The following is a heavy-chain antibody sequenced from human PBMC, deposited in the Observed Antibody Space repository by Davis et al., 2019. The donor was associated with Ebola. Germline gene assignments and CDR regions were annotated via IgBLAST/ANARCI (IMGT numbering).Heavy chain of an antibody. CDR2: FDPEDGET. D-gene: IGHD2-2*01. CDR3: ARSLGVARIVVVPSDYYGMDV. J-gene: IGHJ6*02. Sequence: ASVKVSCKVSGYTLTELSMHWVRQAPGKGLEWMGGFDPEDGETIYAQKFQGRVAMTRDTSTSTVYMELSSLRSEDTAVYYCARSLGVARIVVVPSDYYGMDVWGQGTTVTVSS. CDR1: GYTLTELS. V-gene: IGHV1-24*01.